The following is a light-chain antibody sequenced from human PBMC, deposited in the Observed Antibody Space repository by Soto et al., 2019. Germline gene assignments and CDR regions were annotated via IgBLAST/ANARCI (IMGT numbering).Light chain of an antibody. CDR2: GNS. CDR1: SPNIGAGYD. J-gene: IGLJ1*01. V-gene: IGLV1-40*01. Sequence: QSVLTQPPSVSGAPGQRVTISCTGSSPNIGAGYDVHWYQQLPGTAPKLLIYGNSNRPSGVPDRFSGSKSGTSASPAITGLQAEDEADYYCQSYDSSLSGYVFGTGTKVTVL. CDR3: QSYDSSLSGYV.